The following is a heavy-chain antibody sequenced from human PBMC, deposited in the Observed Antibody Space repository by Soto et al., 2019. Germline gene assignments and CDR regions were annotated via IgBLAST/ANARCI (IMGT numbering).Heavy chain of an antibody. CDR2: IIPIFGTA. Sequence: GASVKVCCKASGGTFSSYAISWVRQAPGQGLEWMGGIIPIFGTANYAQKFQGRVTITADKSTSTAYMELSSLRSEDTAVYYCARGELWYTNYYDSSGYWPNYWGQGTLVTVSS. J-gene: IGHJ4*02. V-gene: IGHV1-69*06. CDR1: GGTFSSYA. D-gene: IGHD3-22*01. CDR3: ARGELWYTNYYDSSGYWPNY.